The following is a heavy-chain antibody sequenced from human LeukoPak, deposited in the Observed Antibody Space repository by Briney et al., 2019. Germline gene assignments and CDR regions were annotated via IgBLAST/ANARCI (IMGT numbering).Heavy chain of an antibody. J-gene: IGHJ3*02. V-gene: IGHV4-59*12. CDR3: ARDLWSNYRHDAFDI. Sequence: SETLSLTCTVSGGSISSYYWSWIRQPPGQGLEWIGYIHYSGGITYYNPSLKSRVTISVDTSKNQFSLSLSSVTAADTAVYYCARDLWSNYRHDAFDIWGQGTMVTVSS. D-gene: IGHD3-3*01. CDR1: GGSISSYY. CDR2: IHYSGGIT.